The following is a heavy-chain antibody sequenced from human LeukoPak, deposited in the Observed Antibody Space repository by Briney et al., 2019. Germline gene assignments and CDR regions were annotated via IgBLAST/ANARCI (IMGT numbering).Heavy chain of an antibody. CDR1: GGSFSAYY. D-gene: IGHD6-13*01. CDR3: AEIAAAGTLFDY. CDR2: INHSGST. J-gene: IGHJ4*02. V-gene: IGHV4-34*01. Sequence: SETLSLTCAVYGGSFSAYYWSWIRQPPGKGLEWIGEINHSGSTNYNPSLKSRVTKSVDTSKNQFSLKLSSVTAADTAVYYCAEIAAAGTLFDYWGQGTLVTVSS.